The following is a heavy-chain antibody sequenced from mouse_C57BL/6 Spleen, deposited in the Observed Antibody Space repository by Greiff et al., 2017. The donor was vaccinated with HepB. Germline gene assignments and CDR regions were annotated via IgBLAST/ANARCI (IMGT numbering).Heavy chain of an antibody. CDR1: GYTFTDYY. CDR2: INPNNGGT. CDR3: ARIGTGHYYFDY. Sequence: VQLQQSGPELVKPGASVKISCKASGYTFTDYYMNWVKQSHGKSLEWIGDINPNNGGTSYNQKFKGKATLTVDKSSSTAYMELRSLTSEDSAVYYCARIGTGHYYFDYWGQGTTLTVSS. V-gene: IGHV1-26*01. D-gene: IGHD3-3*01. J-gene: IGHJ2*01.